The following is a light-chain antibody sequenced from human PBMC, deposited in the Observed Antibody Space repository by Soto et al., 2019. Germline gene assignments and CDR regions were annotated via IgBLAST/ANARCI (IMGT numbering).Light chain of an antibody. CDR2: DVS. Sequence: QYALTQPASVSGSPGQSITISCTGTSSDVGGYNYVSWYQQHQGKAPKLMIYDVSNRPSGVSNRFSGSKSGNTASLTISGLQAEDEDDYYCSSYTSSSTSGWVFGGGTKLTFL. J-gene: IGLJ3*02. CDR3: SSYTSSSTSGWV. V-gene: IGLV2-14*01. CDR1: SSDVGGYNY.